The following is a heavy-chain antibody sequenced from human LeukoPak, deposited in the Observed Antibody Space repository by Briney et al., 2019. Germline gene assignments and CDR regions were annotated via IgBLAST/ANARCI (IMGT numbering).Heavy chain of an antibody. CDR2: INHSGST. CDR3: ARRSLLCSSTSRYYYYYYGMDV. Sequence: SETLSLTCAVYGGSFSGYYWSWIRQPPGKGLEWIGEINHSGSTNYNPSLKSRVTISVDTSKNQFSLKLSSVTAADTAVYYCARRSLLCSSTSRYYYYYYGMDVWGQGTTVTVSS. J-gene: IGHJ6*02. CDR1: GGSFSGYY. V-gene: IGHV4-34*01. D-gene: IGHD2-2*01.